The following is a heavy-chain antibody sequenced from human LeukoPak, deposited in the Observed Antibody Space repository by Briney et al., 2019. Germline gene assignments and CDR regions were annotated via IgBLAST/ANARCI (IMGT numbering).Heavy chain of an antibody. Sequence: TGGSLRLSCAASGFTFSSDTMSWVRQAPGKGLEWVSSMSSTSKCKYYADSVKGRFTISRDNAKNSLYLQMNSLRADDTAVYYCARDLWTSRDYYGMDVWGQGTTVTVSS. CDR3: ARDLWTSRDYYGMDV. CDR1: GFTFSSDT. CDR2: MSSTSKCK. J-gene: IGHJ6*02. D-gene: IGHD2/OR15-2a*01. V-gene: IGHV3-21*01.